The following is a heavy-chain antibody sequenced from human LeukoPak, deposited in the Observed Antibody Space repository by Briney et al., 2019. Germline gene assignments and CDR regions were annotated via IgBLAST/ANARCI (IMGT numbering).Heavy chain of an antibody. CDR1: GGTFSSYA. CDR3: ARVGPVDTAMVDDY. J-gene: IGHJ4*02. CDR2: MNPNSGNT. Sequence: ASVKVSCKASGGTFSSYAISWVRQATGQGLEWMGWMNPNSGNTGYAQKFQGRVTMTRNTSISTAYMELSSLRSEDTAVYYCARVGPVDTAMVDDYWGQGTLVTVSS. D-gene: IGHD5-18*01. V-gene: IGHV1-8*02.